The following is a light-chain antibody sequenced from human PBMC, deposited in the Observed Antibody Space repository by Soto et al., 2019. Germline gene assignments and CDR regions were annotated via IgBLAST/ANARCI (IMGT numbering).Light chain of an antibody. CDR1: RSNIGSNF. V-gene: IGLV1-47*01. CDR3: ATWDDSLSAGV. CDR2: RNN. J-gene: IGLJ3*02. Sequence: QSVLTQPPSASGTPGQRVTIACSGSRSNIGSNFVYWYQHLPGTAPKLLIDRNNQRPSGVPDRFSVSKSGTSASLAISGLRSEDEADYYCATWDDSLSAGVFGGGTKLTVL.